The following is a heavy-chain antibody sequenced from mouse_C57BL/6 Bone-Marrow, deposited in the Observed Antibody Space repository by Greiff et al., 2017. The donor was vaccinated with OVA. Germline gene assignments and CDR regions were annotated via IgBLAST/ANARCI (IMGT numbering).Heavy chain of an antibody. CDR1: GFTFSSYA. V-gene: IGHV5-4*01. D-gene: IGHD4-1*01. J-gene: IGHJ4*01. CDR3: ARDGTGPYAMDY. CDR2: ISDGGSYT. Sequence: EVMLVESGGGLVKPGGSLKLSCAASGFTFSSYAMSWVRQTPEKRLEWVATISDGGSYTYYPDNVKGRFTISRDNAKNNLYLQMSHLKSEDTAMYYCARDGTGPYAMDYWGQGTSVTVSS.